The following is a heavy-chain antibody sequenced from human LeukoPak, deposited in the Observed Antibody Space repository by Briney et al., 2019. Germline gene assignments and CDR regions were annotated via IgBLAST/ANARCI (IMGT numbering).Heavy chain of an antibody. CDR2: IKQDGSEK. CDR1: GFTFSSYW. J-gene: IGHJ4*02. D-gene: IGHD2-2*01. Sequence: GGSLRLSCAASGFTFSSYWMSWVRQAPGKGLEWVANIKQDGSEKYYVDSVKGRFTISRDNAKNSLYLQMNSLRAEDTAVYYCARDRLAAAISPFDYWGQGTLVTVSS. V-gene: IGHV3-7*01. CDR3: ARDRLAAAISPFDY.